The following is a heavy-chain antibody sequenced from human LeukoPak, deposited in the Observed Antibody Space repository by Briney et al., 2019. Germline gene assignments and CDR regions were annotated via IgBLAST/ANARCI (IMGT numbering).Heavy chain of an antibody. V-gene: IGHV3-48*02. CDR3: ARGPNYYGSGIPDAFDI. D-gene: IGHD3-10*01. CDR2: ISSSSSTI. J-gene: IGHJ3*02. Sequence: GGSLRLSCAASGFTFSSYSMNWVRQAPGKGLEWVSYISSSSSTIYYADSVKGRFTISRDNAKNSLYLQMNSLRDEDTAVYYCARGPNYYGSGIPDAFDIWGQGTMVTVSS. CDR1: GFTFSSYS.